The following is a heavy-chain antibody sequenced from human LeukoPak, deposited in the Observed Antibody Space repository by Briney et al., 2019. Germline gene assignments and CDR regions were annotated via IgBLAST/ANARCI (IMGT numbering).Heavy chain of an antibody. V-gene: IGHV3-48*03. J-gene: IGHJ6*04. CDR2: ISSSGSTI. Sequence: GGSLRLSCAASGFTFSSYEMNWVRQAPGKGLEWVSYISSSGSTIYYADSVKGRFTISRDNAKNSLYLQMNSLRAEDTAVNYCARGPPIVVVPASVDVWGKGTTVTVSS. CDR3: ARGPPIVVVPASVDV. CDR1: GFTFSSYE. D-gene: IGHD2-2*01.